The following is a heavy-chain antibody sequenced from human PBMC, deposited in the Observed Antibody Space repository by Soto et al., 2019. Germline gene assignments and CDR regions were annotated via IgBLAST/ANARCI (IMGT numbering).Heavy chain of an antibody. CDR3: ARMRYYDFWSGYSHTNHFDY. CDR2: IYYSGST. J-gene: IGHJ4*02. D-gene: IGHD3-3*01. CDR1: GGSISSYY. Sequence: SETLSLTCTVSGGSISSYYWSWIRQPPGKGLEWIGYIYYSGSTNYNPSLKSRVTISVDTSKNQFSLKLSSVTAADTAVYYCARMRYYDFWSGYSHTNHFDYWGQGTLVTVSS. V-gene: IGHV4-59*08.